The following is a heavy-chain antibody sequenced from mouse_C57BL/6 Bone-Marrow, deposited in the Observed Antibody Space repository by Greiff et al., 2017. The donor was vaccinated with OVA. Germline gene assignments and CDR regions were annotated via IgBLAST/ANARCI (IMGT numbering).Heavy chain of an antibody. CDR1: GFNIKDDY. D-gene: IGHD1-1*01. J-gene: IGHJ3*01. Sequence: EVQLQQSGAELVRPGASVKLSCTASGFNIKDDYMHWVKQRPEQGLEWIGWIDPENGDTEYASKFQGKATITADTSSNTAYLQLSSLTSEDTAVYYSTTDYYGSSYFWFAYWGQGTLVTVSA. CDR2: IDPENGDT. CDR3: TTDYYGSSYFWFAY. V-gene: IGHV14-4*01.